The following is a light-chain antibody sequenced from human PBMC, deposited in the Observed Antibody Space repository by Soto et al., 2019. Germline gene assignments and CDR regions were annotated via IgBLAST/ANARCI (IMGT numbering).Light chain of an antibody. CDR3: QQLSSYPWT. V-gene: IGKV1-9*01. CDR2: AAS. J-gene: IGKJ4*01. CDR1: QGIGSY. Sequence: IQLTQSPSSLSASVGDRVTITCRASQGIGSYLAWYQQKPGEAPKLLIYAASTLQSGVPSRFSGSGSGTDFALTSSSLQAEDFATYYCQQLSSYPWTFGGGTKVEIK.